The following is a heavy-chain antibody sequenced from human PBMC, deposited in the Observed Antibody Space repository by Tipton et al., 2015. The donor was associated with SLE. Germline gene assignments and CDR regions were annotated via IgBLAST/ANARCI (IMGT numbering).Heavy chain of an antibody. CDR3: ARDRSAYYPYWYFDL. Sequence: TLSLTCTVSGASISTYYWSWIRQPPGKGLEWIGNVYDIDFTNYNPSLQSRVTISLDTSKNQFSLNLSSVTAADTAVYYCARDRSAYYPYWYFDLWGRGTLVTVSS. CDR1: GASISTYY. D-gene: IGHD3-3*01. J-gene: IGHJ2*01. CDR2: VYDIDFT. V-gene: IGHV4-59*01.